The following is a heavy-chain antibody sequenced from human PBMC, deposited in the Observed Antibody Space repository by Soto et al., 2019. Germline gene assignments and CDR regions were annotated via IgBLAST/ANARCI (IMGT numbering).Heavy chain of an antibody. CDR2: ITLRGAP. Sequence: PGGSLRLSCAASGFTFSSYTMNWVRQAPGKGLEWISYITLRGAPYYADSVKGRFAMSRDNAKNSVFLQMNSLRAEDTALYFCVRDEHYAFDYWGQGILVTVSS. CDR1: GFTFSSYT. V-gene: IGHV3-48*01. CDR3: VRDEHYAFDY. J-gene: IGHJ4*02. D-gene: IGHD4-17*01.